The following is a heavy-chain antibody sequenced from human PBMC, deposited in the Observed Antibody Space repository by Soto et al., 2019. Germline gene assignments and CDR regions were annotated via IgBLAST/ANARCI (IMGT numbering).Heavy chain of an antibody. CDR3: TKGAERTVQRFLDWVCGH. D-gene: IGHD3-9*01. CDR1: GYTFTNYD. V-gene: IGHV1-8*02. J-gene: IGHJ4*02. Sequence: ASVKVSCKASGYTFTNYDINWVRQATGQGLEWMGWMNPKSGNTGYAQQFQGRVIMTRSTSISTAYMELSSLRSEDTATYYCTKGAERTVQRFLDWVCGHWGQGTPVTVSS. CDR2: MNPKSGNT.